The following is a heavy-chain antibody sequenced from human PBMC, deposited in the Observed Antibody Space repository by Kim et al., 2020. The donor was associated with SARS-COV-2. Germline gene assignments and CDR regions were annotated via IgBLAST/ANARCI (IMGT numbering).Heavy chain of an antibody. Sequence: GGSLRLSCAASGFTFSRNAMHWVRQAPGKGLEWVALITYDGGNDYYADSVRGRFTISRDNANNTLYLQIDSLKFDDTGVYYCAKDLRLAILDSWGQGTLV. CDR2: ITYDGGND. D-gene: IGHD3-9*01. CDR1: GFTFSRNA. CDR3: AKDLRLAILDS. V-gene: IGHV3-30*18. J-gene: IGHJ4*02.